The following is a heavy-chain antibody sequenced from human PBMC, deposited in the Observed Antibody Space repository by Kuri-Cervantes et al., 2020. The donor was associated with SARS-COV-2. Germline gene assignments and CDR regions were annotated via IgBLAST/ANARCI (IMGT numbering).Heavy chain of an antibody. V-gene: IGHV4-34*01. D-gene: IGHD4-11*01. CDR1: GGSFSGYY. CDR3: ARGGSGNYPNLLGY. J-gene: IGHJ4*02. CDR2: INHSGST. Sequence: SETLSLTCAVYGGSFSGYYWSRIRQPPGKGLEWIGEINHSGSTNYNPSLKSRVTISVDTSKNQFSLKLSSVTAADTAVYYCARGGSGNYPNLLGYWGQGTLVTVSS.